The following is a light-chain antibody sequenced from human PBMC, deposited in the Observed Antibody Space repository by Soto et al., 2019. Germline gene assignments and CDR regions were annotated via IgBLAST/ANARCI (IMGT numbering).Light chain of an antibody. CDR2: DAS. V-gene: IGKV3-11*01. CDR3: QQLSNWLT. CDR1: QSVSSY. Sequence: EIVLTQSPATLSLSPGERATLSCRASQSVSSYVAWYQQKPGQAPRLLIYDASNRVTGIPARFSGSGSGTDFNLTISSLEPEDVAVYYCQQLSNWLTFGGGTKVEIK. J-gene: IGKJ4*01.